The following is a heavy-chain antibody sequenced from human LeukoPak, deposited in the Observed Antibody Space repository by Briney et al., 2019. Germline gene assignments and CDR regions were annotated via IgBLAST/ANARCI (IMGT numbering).Heavy chain of an antibody. CDR1: GGSISSGGCY. V-gene: IGHV4-30-2*01. J-gene: IGHJ5*02. D-gene: IGHD3-9*01. Sequence: SQTLSLTCTVSGGSISSGGCYWSWIRQPPGKGLEWIGEINHSGSTNYNPSLKSRVTISVDTSKNQFSLKLSSVTAADTAVYYCARLTPVLRYFDWLAGWFDPWGQGTLVTVSS. CDR2: INHSGST. CDR3: ARLTPVLRYFDWLAGWFDP.